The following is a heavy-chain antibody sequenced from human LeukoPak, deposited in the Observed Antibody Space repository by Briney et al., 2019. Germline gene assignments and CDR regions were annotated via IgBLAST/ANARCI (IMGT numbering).Heavy chain of an antibody. J-gene: IGHJ4*02. V-gene: IGHV1-69*02. Sequence: SVKVSCKASGGTFSSYTISWVRQAPGQGLEWMGRIIPILGIANYAQKFQGRVTITTDESTSTAYMELSSLRSEDTAVYYCATWPLRFLEYDYFDYWGQGTLVTVSS. CDR2: IIPILGIA. D-gene: IGHD3-3*01. CDR3: ATWPLRFLEYDYFDY. CDR1: GGTFSSYT.